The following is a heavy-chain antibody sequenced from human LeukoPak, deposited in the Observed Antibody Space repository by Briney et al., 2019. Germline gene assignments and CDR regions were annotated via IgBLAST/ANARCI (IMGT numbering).Heavy chain of an antibody. CDR1: GFTFSNYA. Sequence: GGSLRLSCAASGFTFSNYAMNWVRQAPGKGLEWVSSISDSGGYTFYADSVKGRFTISRDNSKNTVYLQMNSLRAEDTAVYYCAKGGSYRSQPYFDYWGQGTPVTVSS. V-gene: IGHV3-23*01. CDR3: AKGGSYRSQPYFDY. CDR2: ISDSGGYT. J-gene: IGHJ4*02. D-gene: IGHD3-16*02.